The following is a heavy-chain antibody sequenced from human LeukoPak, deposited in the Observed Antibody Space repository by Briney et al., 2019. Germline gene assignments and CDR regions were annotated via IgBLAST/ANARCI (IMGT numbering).Heavy chain of an antibody. Sequence: PSQTLSLTCTVSGGSITSGSYYWRWIRQPAGKGLEWIGRIYTSGSTNYNPSLKSRVTISVDTSKNQFSLKLSSVTAADTAVYYCARDHGTVALDAFHIWGQGTMVTVSS. CDR1: GGSITSGSYY. CDR3: ARDHGTVALDAFHI. V-gene: IGHV4-61*02. CDR2: IYTSGST. J-gene: IGHJ3*02. D-gene: IGHD4-11*01.